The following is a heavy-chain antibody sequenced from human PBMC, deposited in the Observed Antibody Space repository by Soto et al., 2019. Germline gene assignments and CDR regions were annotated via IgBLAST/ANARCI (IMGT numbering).Heavy chain of an antibody. V-gene: IGHV3-30*18. Sequence: GGSLRLSCAASGFSFSTYGMHWVRQAPGKGLEWVAVISYDGSNKYYADSVKGRFTISRDNSKNTLYLQMNSLRAEDTAVYYCAKDSPRGLAMGYWGQGTLVTVSS. CDR2: ISYDGSNK. CDR3: AKDSPRGLAMGY. D-gene: IGHD3-16*01. J-gene: IGHJ4*02. CDR1: GFSFSTYG.